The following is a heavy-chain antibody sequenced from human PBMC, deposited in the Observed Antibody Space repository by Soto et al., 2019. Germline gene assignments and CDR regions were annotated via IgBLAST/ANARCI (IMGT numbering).Heavy chain of an antibody. J-gene: IGHJ3*02. Sequence: TSETLSVTCTVSGGSISSSSYYWGWIRQPPGKGLEWIGSIYYSGSTYYNPSLKSRVTISVDTSKNQFSLKLSSVTAADTAVYYCARHPYGDNDAFDIWGQGTMVTVSS. CDR3: ARHPYGDNDAFDI. D-gene: IGHD4-17*01. CDR1: GGSISSSSYY. V-gene: IGHV4-39*01. CDR2: IYYSGST.